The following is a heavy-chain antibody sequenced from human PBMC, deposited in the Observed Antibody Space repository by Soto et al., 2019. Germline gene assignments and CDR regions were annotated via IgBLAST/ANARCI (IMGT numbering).Heavy chain of an antibody. V-gene: IGHV3-7*04. D-gene: IGHD3-22*01. Sequence: VQLVESGGGLVQPGGSLRLSCAASGFTVSNYWMSWVRQVPGKGLEWVANIKPDGSEKCYVDSVKGRFTISRDNVKKSLYLQMLNPRAEDTAMYYCARGYYHDSSGLFSDAFDTWGKGTMVSVSS. CDR2: IKPDGSEK. J-gene: IGHJ3*02. CDR1: GFTVSNYW. CDR3: ARGYYHDSSGLFSDAFDT.